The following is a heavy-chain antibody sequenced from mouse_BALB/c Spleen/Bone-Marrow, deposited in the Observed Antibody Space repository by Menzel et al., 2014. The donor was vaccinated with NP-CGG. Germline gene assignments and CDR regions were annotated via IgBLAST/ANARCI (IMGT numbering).Heavy chain of an antibody. Sequence: QVQLQQSGAELMKPGASVKISCKATGYTFSSYWIEWVKQRPGHGLEWIGEILPGSGSTNYNEKFKGKATFTADTSSNTAYMQLSSLTSEDSAVYYCARLDYNGSSYYFDYWGQGTTLTVSS. V-gene: IGHV1-9*01. CDR1: GYTFSSYW. D-gene: IGHD1-1*01. CDR3: ARLDYNGSSYYFDY. J-gene: IGHJ2*01. CDR2: ILPGSGST.